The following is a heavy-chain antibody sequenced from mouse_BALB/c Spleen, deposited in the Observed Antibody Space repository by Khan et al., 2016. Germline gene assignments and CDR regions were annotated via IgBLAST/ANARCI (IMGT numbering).Heavy chain of an antibody. CDR2: IYPGDGDT. CDR3: ASYYGSSYDYFDY. J-gene: IGHJ2*01. D-gene: IGHD1-1*01. V-gene: IGHV1-87*01. Sequence: QVHLQQSGAELARPGASVKLSCKASGYTFTSYWMQWVKQRPGQGLEWIGAIYPGDGDTRYTQKFKGKATLTADKSSSTAYMQLSSLASEDSAVYYCASYYGSSYDYFDYWGQGTTLTVSS. CDR1: GYTFTSYW.